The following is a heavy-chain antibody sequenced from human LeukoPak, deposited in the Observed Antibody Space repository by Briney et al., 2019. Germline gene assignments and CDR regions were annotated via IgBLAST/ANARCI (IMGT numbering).Heavy chain of an antibody. CDR3: ARREVDYYYFYMDL. CDR1: GFTFSSHA. Sequence: GGSLRLSCAASGFTFSSHAMSWVRQAPGKGLEWVSHISGSGGSTYYADSVKGRFTISRDNSKNTLYLQMNSLRAEDTAVYYCARREVDYYYFYMDLWGRGTTVTVSS. J-gene: IGHJ6*03. V-gene: IGHV3-23*01. CDR2: ISGSGGST. D-gene: IGHD1-26*01.